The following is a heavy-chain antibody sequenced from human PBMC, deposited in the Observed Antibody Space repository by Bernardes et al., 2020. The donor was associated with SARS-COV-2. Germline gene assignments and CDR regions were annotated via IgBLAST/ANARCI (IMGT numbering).Heavy chain of an antibody. J-gene: IGHJ6*03. CDR1: GFTFSSCN. Sequence: GGSLRLSCEVSGFTFSSCNMNWVRQAPGKGLEWISFISRSSQTIHYADSVKGRFTVSRDSANNSLYLQMNSLRAEDTAVYYCAREPERWSGYYPGYMDVWGKGNPGHRLL. CDR2: ISRSSQTI. D-gene: IGHD3-3*01. CDR3: AREPERWSGYYPGYMDV. V-gene: IGHV3-48*04.